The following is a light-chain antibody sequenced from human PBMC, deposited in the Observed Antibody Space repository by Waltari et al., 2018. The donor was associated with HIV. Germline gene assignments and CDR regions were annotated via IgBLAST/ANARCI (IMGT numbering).Light chain of an antibody. J-gene: IGLJ2*01. Sequence: HSALTQPASVSGSSGQSLTTSCTGTSSVAGCYNFVSCDQQHPGKPTQLMLYDLSTRPSGVWNRIAVSKSGNTASLTISGPQAEDEADYYCSSCTSSSTSVVFGGGTKLTVL. V-gene: IGLV2-14*01. CDR1: SSVAGCYNF. CDR2: DLS. CDR3: SSCTSSSTSVV.